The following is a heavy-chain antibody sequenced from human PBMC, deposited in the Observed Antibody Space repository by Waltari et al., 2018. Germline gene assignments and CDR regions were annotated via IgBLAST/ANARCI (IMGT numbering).Heavy chain of an antibody. J-gene: IGHJ3*02. CDR2: FSGSGTNT. V-gene: IGHV3-23*01. D-gene: IGHD3-10*01. CDR1: GSPFSSSA. Sequence: EVQVLESGGGLVQPGGSLRPSCAASGSPFSSSAMPWVRQAPGKGLEGVASFSGSGTNTNYADSVKGRFTLSRDNSKNTLHLQMNSLRAEDTAVYYCAKAVEIWFYAFDIWGQGTMVTVSS. CDR3: AKAVEIWFYAFDI.